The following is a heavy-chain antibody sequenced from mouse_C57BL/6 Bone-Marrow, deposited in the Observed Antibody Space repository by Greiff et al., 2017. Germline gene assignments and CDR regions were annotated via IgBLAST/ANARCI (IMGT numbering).Heavy chain of an antibody. CDR2: ISDGGSYT. V-gene: IGHV5-4*03. Sequence: EVMLVESGGGLVKPGGSLKLSCAASGFTFSSYAMSWVRQTPEKRLEWVATISDGGSYTYYPDNVKGRFTNSRDNAKNNLYLQMSHLKSEDTAMYYCARGLTGYFDYWGQGTTLTVSS. J-gene: IGHJ2*01. CDR3: ARGLTGYFDY. CDR1: GFTFSSYA.